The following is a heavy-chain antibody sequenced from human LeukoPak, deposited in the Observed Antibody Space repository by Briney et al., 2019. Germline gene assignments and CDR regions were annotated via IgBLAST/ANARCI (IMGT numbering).Heavy chain of an antibody. D-gene: IGHD6-6*01. Sequence: GGSLRLSCAASGFTFSSYAMSWVRQAPGKGLEWVSAISASGGSAYYADSVKGRFTISRENSKNTLYLQMNNLRAADTAVYYCAKDLYSSSSGDVWGKGTTVTVSS. CDR1: GFTFSSYA. V-gene: IGHV3-23*01. J-gene: IGHJ6*04. CDR2: ISASGGSA. CDR3: AKDLYSSSSGDV.